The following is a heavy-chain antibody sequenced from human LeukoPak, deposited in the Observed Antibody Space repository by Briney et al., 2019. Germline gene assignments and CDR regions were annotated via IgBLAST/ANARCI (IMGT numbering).Heavy chain of an antibody. CDR2: IYYSGGT. CDR3: ARDYYDSSGYAFDI. Sequence: SETLSLTCTVSGGSISSYYWSWIRQPPGKGLEWIGYIYYSGGTNYNPSLKSRVTISVDTSKNQFSLKLSSVTAADTAVYYCARDYYDSSGYAFDIWGQGTMVTVSS. D-gene: IGHD3-22*01. J-gene: IGHJ3*02. V-gene: IGHV4-59*01. CDR1: GGSISSYY.